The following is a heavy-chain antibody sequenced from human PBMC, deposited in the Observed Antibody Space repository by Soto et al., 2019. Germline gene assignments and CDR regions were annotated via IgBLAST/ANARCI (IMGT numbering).Heavy chain of an antibody. J-gene: IGHJ6*02. CDR2: IYSGGST. D-gene: IGHD3-3*01. V-gene: IGHV3-53*01. Sequence: PGGSLRLSCAASGFTVSSNYMSWVRQAPGKGLEWVSVIYSGGSTYYADSVKGRFTISRDNSKNTLYLQMNSLRAEDTAVYYCARDHVTIFGVVSYGMDVWGQGTTVTVSS. CDR3: ARDHVTIFGVVSYGMDV. CDR1: GFTVSSNY.